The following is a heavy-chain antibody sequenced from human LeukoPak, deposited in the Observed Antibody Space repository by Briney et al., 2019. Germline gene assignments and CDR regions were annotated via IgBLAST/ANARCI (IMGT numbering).Heavy chain of an antibody. CDR3: ATREKTSPIYNK. CDR1: GYTFTSYD. D-gene: IGHD2-2*01. J-gene: IGHJ4*02. CDR2: MNPNSGAT. Sequence: RASVKVSCKASGYTFTSYDINWVRQATGQGLEWMGWMNPNSGATNYTPRFQGRVTFSGSTSIGTAYMELSGLSTEDTGVYYCATREKTSPIYNKWGQGTLVTVSS. V-gene: IGHV1-8*01.